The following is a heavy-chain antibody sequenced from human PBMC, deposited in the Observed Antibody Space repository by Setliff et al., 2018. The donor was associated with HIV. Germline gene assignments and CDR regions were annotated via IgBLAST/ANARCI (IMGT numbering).Heavy chain of an antibody. V-gene: IGHV1-8*02. CDR2: MNPNSGNT. Sequence: ASVKVSCKASGYTFSSYDINWVRQATGQGLEWKGWMNPNSGNTGYAQKFQGRVTMTRDTSISTAYMELNNLKFEDTAVYYCARARRDSYDRGRRNHYYIDVWGKGTTVTVS. CDR1: GYTFSSYD. D-gene: IGHD3-22*01. CDR3: ARARRDSYDRGRRNHYYIDV. J-gene: IGHJ6*03.